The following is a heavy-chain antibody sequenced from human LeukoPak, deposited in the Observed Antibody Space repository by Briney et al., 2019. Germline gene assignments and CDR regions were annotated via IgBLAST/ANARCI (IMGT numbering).Heavy chain of an antibody. CDR2: ISSSSSYI. J-gene: IGHJ6*03. CDR1: GFTFSSYS. CDR3: ARGKTGSYYSRSYYMDV. Sequence: GGSLRLSCAASGFTFSSYSMNWVRQAPGKGLEWVSSISSSSSYIYYADSVKGRFTISRDNAKNSLYLQMNSLRAEDTAVYYCARGKTGSYYSRSYYMDVWGKGTTVTISS. V-gene: IGHV3-21*04. D-gene: IGHD3-10*01.